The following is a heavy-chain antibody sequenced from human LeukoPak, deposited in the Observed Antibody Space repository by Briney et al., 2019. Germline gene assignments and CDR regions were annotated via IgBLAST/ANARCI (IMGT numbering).Heavy chain of an antibody. J-gene: IGHJ4*02. V-gene: IGHV3-53*01. CDR1: GFTVSNNY. Sequence: GGSLRLSWVVSGFTVSNNYMRWVSQAPGKGLEWVSTIYGGGSTYYADSVKGRFTISRDNSKNTLYLPMNSLRAEDTAVYYCARDTGKYYDFWSGYNPDFDYWGEGTLVTVSS. D-gene: IGHD3-3*01. CDR3: ARDTGKYYDFWSGYNPDFDY. CDR2: IYGGGST.